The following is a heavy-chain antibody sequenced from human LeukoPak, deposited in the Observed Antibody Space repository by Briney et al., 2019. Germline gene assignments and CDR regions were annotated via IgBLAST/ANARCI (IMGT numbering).Heavy chain of an antibody. V-gene: IGHV3-74*01. CDR3: ARESGSGYQFDY. Sequence: GGSLRLSCATSGFTFSSYWMHWVRQAPGKGLVWVSRINRDGSSTNYADSVKGRFTISRDNAKNTQYLQMNSLRAEDTAVYYCARESGSGYQFDYWGQGTLVTVSS. CDR2: INRDGSST. D-gene: IGHD3-22*01. CDR1: GFTFSSYW. J-gene: IGHJ4*02.